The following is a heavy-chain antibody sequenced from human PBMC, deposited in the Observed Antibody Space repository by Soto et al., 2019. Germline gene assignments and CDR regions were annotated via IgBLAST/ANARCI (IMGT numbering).Heavy chain of an antibody. Sequence: QVQLVESGGGVVQPGRSLRLSCAASGFTFSSYGMHWVRQAPGKGLEWVAVISYDGSNKYYADSVKVRFTLSRDNSKNTLNLQMNSLRAEDTAVYYCAKDTIFGVVTTPDYYYYYGMDVWGQGTTVNVSS. V-gene: IGHV3-30*18. CDR2: ISYDGSNK. CDR3: AKDTIFGVVTTPDYYYYYGMDV. CDR1: GFTFSSYG. J-gene: IGHJ6*02. D-gene: IGHD3-3*01.